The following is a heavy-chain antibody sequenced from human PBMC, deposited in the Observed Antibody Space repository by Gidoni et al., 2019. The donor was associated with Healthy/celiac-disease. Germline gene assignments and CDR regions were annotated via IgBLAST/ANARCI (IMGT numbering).Heavy chain of an antibody. D-gene: IGHD3-10*01. J-gene: IGHJ4*02. V-gene: IGHV4-34*01. CDR1: GGSFSGYY. CDR3: AREGDGYKPYYTFFDY. CDR2: INHSGST. Sequence: QVQLQQWGSGLLKPPETLSPTCAVYGGSFSGYYWSWIRQPPGKGLEWIGEINHSGSTNYNPSLKSRVTISVDTSKNQFSLKLSSVTAADTAVYYCAREGDGYKPYYTFFDYWGQGTLVTVSS.